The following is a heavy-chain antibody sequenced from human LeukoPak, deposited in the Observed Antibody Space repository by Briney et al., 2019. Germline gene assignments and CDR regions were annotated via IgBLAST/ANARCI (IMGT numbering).Heavy chain of an antibody. J-gene: IGHJ4*02. D-gene: IGHD2-8*01. CDR3: ASMDCTNGVCGGEDY. CDR1: GGPISSSNW. Sequence: SETLSLTCAVSGGPISSSNWWSWVRQPPGKGLEWIGEIYHSGSTNYNPSLKSRVTISVDTSKNQFSLKLSSVTAADTAVYYCASMDCTNGVCGGEDYWGQGTLVTVSS. V-gene: IGHV4-4*02. CDR2: IYHSGST.